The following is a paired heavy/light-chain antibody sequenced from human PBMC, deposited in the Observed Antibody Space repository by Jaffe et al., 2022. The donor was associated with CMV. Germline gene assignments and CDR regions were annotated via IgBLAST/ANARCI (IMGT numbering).Heavy chain of an antibody. V-gene: IGHV3-23*04. CDR3: AKDGYNVGDFFDH. D-gene: IGHD1-20*01. CDR2: ITVSGDIT. Sequence: EVQLVESGGGLVQPGGSLRLSCAASGFTFRTSAMSWVRQAPGKGLEWVSAITVSGDITHYADSVKGRFTISRDNSKNTLYLQMKSLRAEDTAVYYCAKDGYNVGDFFDHWGQGTLVTVSS. J-gene: IGHJ4*02. CDR1: GFTFRTSA.
Light chain of an antibody. CDR2: GKN. CDR1: SLRSSY. CDR3: NSRLSGSYNLV. V-gene: IGLV3-19*01. J-gene: IGLJ2*01. Sequence: SSELTQDPAVSVALGQTVRITCQGDSLRSSYASWYQQKPGQAPVLVIYGKNNRPSGISDRFSGSTSGNTASLTITGAQEEDEADYYCNSRLSGSYNLVFGGGTTLTVL.